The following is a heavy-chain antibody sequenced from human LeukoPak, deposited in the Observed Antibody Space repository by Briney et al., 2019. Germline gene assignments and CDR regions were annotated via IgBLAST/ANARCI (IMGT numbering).Heavy chain of an antibody. CDR1: GGTFSSYA. CDR2: IIPIFGTA. D-gene: IGHD6-6*01. V-gene: IGHV1-69*05. J-gene: IGHJ4*02. CDR3: ASSSSSRFDY. Sequence: GASVKVSCEASGGTFSSYAISWVRQAPGQGLEWMGGIIPIFGTANYAQKFQGRVTITTDESTSTAYMELSSLRSEDTAVYYCASSSSSRFDYWGQGTLVTVSS.